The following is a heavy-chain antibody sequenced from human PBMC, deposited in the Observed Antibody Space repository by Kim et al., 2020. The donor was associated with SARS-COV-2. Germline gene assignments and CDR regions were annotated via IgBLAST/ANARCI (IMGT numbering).Heavy chain of an antibody. CDR2: IIPIFGTA. Sequence: SVKVSCKASGGTFSSYAISWVRQAPGQGLEWMGGIIPIFGTANYAQKFQGRVTITADESTSTAYMELSSLRSEDTAVYYCARDPAPDSSSLGDYYYGMDVWGQGTTVTVSS. J-gene: IGHJ6*02. D-gene: IGHD6-6*01. CDR3: ARDPAPDSSSLGDYYYGMDV. V-gene: IGHV1-69*13. CDR1: GGTFSSYA.